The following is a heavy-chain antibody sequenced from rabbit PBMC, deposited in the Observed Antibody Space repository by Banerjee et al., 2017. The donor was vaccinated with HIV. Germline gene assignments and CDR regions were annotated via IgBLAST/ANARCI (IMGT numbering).Heavy chain of an antibody. Sequence: QEQLVESGGGLVQPGGSLKLSCTASGFDFSTYYMCWVRQAPGKGLELIACIVSVSGSTWYASWVNGRFTISKTSSTTVTLQMTSLTAADTATYFCARFNTYGYAGYVYAIDLWGQGTLVTVS. V-gene: IGHV1S45*01. CDR2: IVSVSGST. D-gene: IGHD6-1*01. CDR1: GFDFSTYY. J-gene: IGHJ3*01. CDR3: ARFNTYGYAGYVYAIDL.